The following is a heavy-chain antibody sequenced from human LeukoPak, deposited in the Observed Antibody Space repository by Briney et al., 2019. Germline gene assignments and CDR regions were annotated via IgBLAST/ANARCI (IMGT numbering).Heavy chain of an antibody. CDR3: ARDLARGGYVDY. J-gene: IGHJ4*02. CDR2: IYYSGST. V-gene: IGHV4-59*01. D-gene: IGHD2-15*01. CDR1: GGSISSYH. Sequence: SETLSLTCTVSGGSISSYHWSWIRHPPGKGLEWIGYIYYSGSTNYNPSLKSRVTISVDTSKNQFSLKLSSVTAADTAVYYCARDLARGGYVDYWGQGTLVTVSS.